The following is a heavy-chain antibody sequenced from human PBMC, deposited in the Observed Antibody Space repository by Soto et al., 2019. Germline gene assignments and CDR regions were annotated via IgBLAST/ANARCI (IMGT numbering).Heavy chain of an antibody. D-gene: IGHD3-10*01. CDR2: IYYSGST. V-gene: IGHV4-39*01. J-gene: IGHJ4*02. CDR1: VGSIRSSSYY. CDR3: ARQISLWFGELPYYFDY. Sequence: QLQLQESGPGLVKPSETLSLTCTVSVGSIRSSSYYWGWIRQPPGKGLEWIGSIYYSGSTYYNPYLKSRVTISVDTSKNQFSLKLSYVTAADTAVYDCARQISLWFGELPYYFDYWGQGTLVTGSS.